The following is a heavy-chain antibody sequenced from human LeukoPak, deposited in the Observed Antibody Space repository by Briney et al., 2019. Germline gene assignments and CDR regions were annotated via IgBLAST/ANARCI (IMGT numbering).Heavy chain of an antibody. V-gene: IGHV1-2*02. Sequence: ASVKVSCKASGYTFTRNYMHWVRQAPGQGLEWMGWINPNSGGTNYAQKFQGRVTMTRDTSISTAYMELSRLRSDDTAVYYCARGHTLGYCSGGSCYSAGMDVWGQGTTVTVSS. J-gene: IGHJ6*02. CDR3: ARGHTLGYCSGGSCYSAGMDV. CDR1: GYTFTRNY. D-gene: IGHD2-15*01. CDR2: INPNSGGT.